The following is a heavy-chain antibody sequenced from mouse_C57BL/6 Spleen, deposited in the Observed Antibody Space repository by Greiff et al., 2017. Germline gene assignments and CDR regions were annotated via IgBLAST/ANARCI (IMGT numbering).Heavy chain of an antibody. J-gene: IGHJ4*01. CDR2: LWSGGNT. CDR1: GFSLTSYG. V-gene: IGHV2-2*01. CDR3: ASPYRGAMDY. D-gene: IGHD2-14*01. Sequence: VQLVESGPGLVQPSQSLSITCTVSGFSLTSYGVHWVRQSPGKGLEWLGVLWSGGNTDYNAAFISRLSISKDNSESQVFFKMNSLQADDTAIYYSASPYRGAMDYWGQGTSVTVSS.